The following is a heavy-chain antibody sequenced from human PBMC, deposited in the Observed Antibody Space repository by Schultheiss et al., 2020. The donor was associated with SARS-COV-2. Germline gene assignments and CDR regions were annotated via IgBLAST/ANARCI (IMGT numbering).Heavy chain of an antibody. CDR2: IYTSGST. CDR3: ARDNCVGDCYAFDY. V-gene: IGHV4-4*07. Sequence: SETLSLTCAVYGGSFSGYYWSWIRQPAGKGLEWIGRIYTSGSTNYNPSLKSRVTISVDTSKNEFSLKLTSVTAADTAVYYCARDNCVGDCYAFDYWGQGTLVTVSS. D-gene: IGHD2-21*02. J-gene: IGHJ4*02. CDR1: GGSFSGYY.